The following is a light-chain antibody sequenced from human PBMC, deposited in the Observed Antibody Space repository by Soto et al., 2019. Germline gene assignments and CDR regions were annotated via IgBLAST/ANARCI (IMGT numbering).Light chain of an antibody. V-gene: IGKV3-11*01. Sequence: EIVLTQSPATLSLSPGEIATLSCRASQSVSSYLAWYQQKPGQAPRLLIYDASNRANGIPASFSGSGSETDFTLTISSLEPEDFAVYYCQQRRNWPPWTLGQENKVEIK. CDR3: QQRRNWPPWT. J-gene: IGKJ1*01. CDR2: DAS. CDR1: QSVSSY.